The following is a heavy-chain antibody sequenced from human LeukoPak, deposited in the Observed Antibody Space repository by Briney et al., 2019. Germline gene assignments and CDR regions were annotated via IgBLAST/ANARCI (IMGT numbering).Heavy chain of an antibody. J-gene: IGHJ3*02. V-gene: IGHV1-2*02. Sequence: ASVKVSCKASEYTFTGYYIHWVRQAPGQGLEWMGWINPYSGGTNYAQKFQDRVTMTRDTSISTVYMELTRLRPDDTAVYYCARDLAFGEMVTNRGAFDIWGQGTMVTVSS. CDR3: ARDLAFGEMVTNRGAFDI. CDR2: INPYSGGT. CDR1: EYTFTGYY. D-gene: IGHD5-24*01.